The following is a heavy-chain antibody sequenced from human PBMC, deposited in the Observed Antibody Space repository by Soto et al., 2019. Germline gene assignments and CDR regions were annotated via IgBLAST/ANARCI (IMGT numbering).Heavy chain of an antibody. CDR1: GYTFTSYG. J-gene: IGHJ4*02. Sequence: QVQLVQSGAEVKKPGASVKVSCKASGYTFTSYGISWVRQAPGQGLEWMGWISAYNGNTNYAQKLQGRVTMTTDTSTSTAYMELRSLTSDDTAVYYCARDNLEDSSGYYHPGGYWGQGTLVTVSS. CDR3: ARDNLEDSSGYYHPGGY. CDR2: ISAYNGNT. V-gene: IGHV1-18*01. D-gene: IGHD3-22*01.